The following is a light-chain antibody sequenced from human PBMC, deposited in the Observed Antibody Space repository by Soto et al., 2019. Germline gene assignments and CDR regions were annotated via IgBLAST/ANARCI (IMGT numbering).Light chain of an antibody. V-gene: IGLV2-14*01. CDR1: SSDVGGYNY. J-gene: IGLJ1*01. Sequence: QSVPTQPASVSGSPGQSITISCTGTSSDVGGYNYVSWYQQHPGKAPKLMIYDVSNRPSGVSNRFSGSKSGNTASLTISGLQAEDEADYYCSSYTSSSLYVFGTGTKSPS. CDR2: DVS. CDR3: SSYTSSSLYV.